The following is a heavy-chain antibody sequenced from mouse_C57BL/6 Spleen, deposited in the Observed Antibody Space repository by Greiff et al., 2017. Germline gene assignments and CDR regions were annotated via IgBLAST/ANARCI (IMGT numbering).Heavy chain of an antibody. CDR2: IDPNRGGT. J-gene: IGHJ4*01. CDR1: GYTFTSYW. V-gene: IGHV1-72*01. CDR3: ERESNGAMDY. D-gene: IGHD2-5*01. Sequence: QVQLQPPGAELVKPGASEKLSCKASGYTFTSYWMHWVKQRPGRGLAWIGRIDPNRGGTKYNEKFKSKATLTVDKPSSTAYMQLSSLTSEDSAVNDCERESNGAMDYWGQGNAVTVSS.